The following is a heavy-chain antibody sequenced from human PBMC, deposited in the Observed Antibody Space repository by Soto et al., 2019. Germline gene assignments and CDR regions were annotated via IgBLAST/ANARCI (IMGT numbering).Heavy chain of an antibody. CDR3: AREDGVGMDV. CDR1: AFTVSYSW. J-gene: IGHJ6*02. V-gene: IGHV3-74*01. CDR2: INSDGSST. D-gene: IGHD4-17*01. Sequence: PGGSLRLSCAASAFTVSYSWMHWVRQAPGKGLVWVSRINSDGSSTSYADSVKGRFTISRDNAKNTLYLQMNTLRAEDTAVYYCAREDGVGMDVWGQGPPVTAS.